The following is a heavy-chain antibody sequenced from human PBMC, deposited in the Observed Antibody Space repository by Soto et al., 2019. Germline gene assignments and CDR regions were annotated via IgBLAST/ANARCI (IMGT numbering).Heavy chain of an antibody. CDR1: GYNFAGFW. J-gene: IGHJ4*02. Sequence: GDALKISFKGSGYNFAGFWIAWVRQMPGKGLELMGIIYPSYSDTRYRPSFQGQVTISADKSISSAYLQWSSLRASDTAMYYCARGGVSTRTFDYWGQGTPVTVSS. CDR3: ARGGVSTRTFDY. V-gene: IGHV5-51*01. D-gene: IGHD3-3*01. CDR2: IYPSYSDT.